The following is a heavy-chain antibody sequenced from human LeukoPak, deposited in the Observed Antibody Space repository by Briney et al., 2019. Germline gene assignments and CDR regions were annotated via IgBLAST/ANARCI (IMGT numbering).Heavy chain of an antibody. V-gene: IGHV1-8*01. J-gene: IGHJ5*02. CDR3: ARGSGWGYNWFDP. CDR2: MNPNSGNT. D-gene: IGHD6-19*01. Sequence: ASVKVSCKTSGYPFRNYDINWVRQATGQGLEWMGWMNPNSGNTGYAQKFQGRVTMTRNTSISTAYMELSSLRSEDTAVYYCARGSGWGYNWFDPWGRGTLVTVSS. CDR1: GYPFRNYD.